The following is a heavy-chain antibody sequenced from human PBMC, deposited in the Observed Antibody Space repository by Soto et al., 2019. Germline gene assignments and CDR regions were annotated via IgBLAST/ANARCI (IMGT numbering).Heavy chain of an antibody. CDR2: IGAGDGKP. Sequence: QVQLVQSGTEVKKPGASVKVSCKASGYSFTHYVIHWVRQAPGQRLEWMGWIGAGDGKPYYSQNFQGRVTITKDTSASKAYMELSSLISEDTAVYYCVRGYASDSGVHLDFWGQGTLVTVSS. CDR3: VRGYASDSGVHLDF. D-gene: IGHD3-22*01. V-gene: IGHV1-3*01. CDR1: GYSFTHYV. J-gene: IGHJ4*02.